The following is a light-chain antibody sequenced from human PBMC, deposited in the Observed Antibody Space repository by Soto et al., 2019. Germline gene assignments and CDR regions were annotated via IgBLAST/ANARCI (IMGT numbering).Light chain of an antibody. J-gene: IGLJ2*01. CDR3: CSYAGRSTWDVV. V-gene: IGLV2-14*01. CDR1: SSDIGAYDY. CDR2: EVN. Sequence: QSALTQPASLSGSPGQSITISCTGTSSDIGAYDYVSWFQQHPGKAPKLMISEVNNRPSGVSNRFSGSKSGNTAYLTISGLQVEDEAEYYCCSYAGRSTWDVVFGGGTQLTVL.